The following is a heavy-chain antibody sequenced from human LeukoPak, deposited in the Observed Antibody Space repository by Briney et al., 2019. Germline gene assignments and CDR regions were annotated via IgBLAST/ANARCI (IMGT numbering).Heavy chain of an antibody. CDR1: GGTFSSYA. D-gene: IGHD6-13*01. Sequence: GASVKVSCKAPGGTFSSYAISWVRQAPGQGLEWMGRIIPIFGTANYAQKFQGRVTITTDESTSTAYMELSSLRSEDTAVYYCARGYSSSWYSNWFDPWGQGTLVTVSS. CDR2: IIPIFGTA. V-gene: IGHV1-69*05. CDR3: ARGYSSSWYSNWFDP. J-gene: IGHJ5*02.